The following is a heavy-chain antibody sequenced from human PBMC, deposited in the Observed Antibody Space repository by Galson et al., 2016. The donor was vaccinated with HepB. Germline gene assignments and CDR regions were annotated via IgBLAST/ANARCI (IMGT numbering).Heavy chain of an antibody. CDR1: GMSVRTRALR. Sequence: PALVKPTQTLTLTCTLSGMSVRTRALRVSWIRQPPGKALEWLARIDWNDDKLYRTSLQTRLTIFTDTSKNQVVLRMSNMDPVDTATYYCARHGRGDYVSFDDWGQGTRVTVSS. CDR3: ARHGRGDYVSFDD. J-gene: IGHJ4*02. CDR2: IDWNDDK. V-gene: IGHV2-70*04. D-gene: IGHD4-17*01.